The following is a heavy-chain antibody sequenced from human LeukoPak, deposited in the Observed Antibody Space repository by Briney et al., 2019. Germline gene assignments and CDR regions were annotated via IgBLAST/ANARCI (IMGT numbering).Heavy chain of an antibody. J-gene: IGHJ4*02. CDR3: AKDVDDSSGYYRTTYFDY. D-gene: IGHD3-22*01. CDR1: GFTVSSNY. CDR2: IYSGGST. V-gene: IGHV3-53*01. Sequence: GGSLRLSCAASGFTVSSNYMSWVRQAPGKGLEWVSVIYSGGSTYYADSVKGRFTISRDNSKNTLYLQMSSLRAEDTAVYYCAKDVDDSSGYYRTTYFDYWGQGTLVTVSS.